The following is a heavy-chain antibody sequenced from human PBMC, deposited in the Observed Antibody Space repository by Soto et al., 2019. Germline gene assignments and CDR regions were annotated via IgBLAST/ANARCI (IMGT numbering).Heavy chain of an antibody. CDR2: IYYSGST. CDR1: GGSISSYY. V-gene: IGHV4-59*08. Sequence: SETLSLTCTVSGGSISSYYWSWIRQPPGKGLEWIGYIYYSGSTNYNPSLKSRVTISVDTSKNQFSLKLSSVTAADTAAYYCAREQAKGGYYYYGMDVWGQGTKVTVSS. D-gene: IGHD1-26*01. CDR3: AREQAKGGYYYYGMDV. J-gene: IGHJ6*02.